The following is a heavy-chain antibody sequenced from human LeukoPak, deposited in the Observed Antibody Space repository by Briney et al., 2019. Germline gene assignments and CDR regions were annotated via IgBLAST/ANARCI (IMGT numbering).Heavy chain of an antibody. CDR1: GFTFSSYG. CDR3: ARGTVTMVDY. J-gene: IGHJ4*02. D-gene: IGHD3-10*01. V-gene: IGHV3-33*01. CDR2: IWYDGSKE. Sequence: GGSLRLSCAASGFTFSSYGMHWVRQAPGKGLEWVAVIWYDGSKEYLADSVKGRFTISRDNSKNTVYLQMNSLKTEDTAVYYCARGTVTMVDYWGQGTLVTVSS.